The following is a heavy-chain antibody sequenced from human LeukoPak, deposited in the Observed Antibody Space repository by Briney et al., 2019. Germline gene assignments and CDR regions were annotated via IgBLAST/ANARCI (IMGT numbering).Heavy chain of an antibody. D-gene: IGHD4-23*01. Sequence: PGGSLRLSCAASGFTFSSYSMNWVRQAPGKGLEWVSSISSSSSYIYYADSVKGRFTISRDNAKNSLYLQMNSLRAEDTAVYYCASYYGGTINWFDPWGQGTLVTVSS. CDR3: ASYYGGTINWFDP. CDR1: GFTFSSYS. V-gene: IGHV3-21*01. J-gene: IGHJ5*02. CDR2: ISSSSSYI.